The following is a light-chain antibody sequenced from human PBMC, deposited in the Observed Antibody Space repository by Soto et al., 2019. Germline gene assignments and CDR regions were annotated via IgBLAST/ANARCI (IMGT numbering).Light chain of an antibody. CDR1: SSNLGNNY. V-gene: IGLV1-51*02. CDR3: ATWDNSLSAYV. J-gene: IGLJ1*01. Sequence: QSVLTQPPSVSAAPGQKVTISCSGSSSNLGNNYVSWYQQLPGTAPKLLIYENNKRPSGIPDQFSGSKSGTSATLVITGLQTGDEADYYCATWDNSLSAYVFGTGTKLTVL. CDR2: ENN.